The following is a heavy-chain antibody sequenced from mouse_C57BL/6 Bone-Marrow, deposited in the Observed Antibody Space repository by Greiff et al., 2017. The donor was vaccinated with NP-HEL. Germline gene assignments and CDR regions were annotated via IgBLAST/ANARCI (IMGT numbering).Heavy chain of an antibody. CDR3: AMGYDGYYPAWFAY. V-gene: IGHV4-1*01. J-gene: IGHJ3*01. CDR1: GIDFSRYW. Sequence: EVQLQESGGGLVQPGGSLKLSCAASGIDFSRYWMSWVRRAPGKGLEWIGEINPDSSTINYAPSLKDKFIISRDNAKNTLYLQMSKVRSEDTALYYCAMGYDGYYPAWFAYWGQGTLVTVSA. D-gene: IGHD2-3*01. CDR2: INPDSSTI.